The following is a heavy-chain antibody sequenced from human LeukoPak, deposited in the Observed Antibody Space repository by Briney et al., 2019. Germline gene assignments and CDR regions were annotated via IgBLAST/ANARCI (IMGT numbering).Heavy chain of an antibody. Sequence: SETLSLTCTVSGGPIISHYWTWIRQSPVKGLEWIGDISNSGSTSYNPSLKSRVAISIDTSKNQFSLKLSSVTAADTAVYYCGRDALVGYLSFYYMDVWGKGTTVTVSS. CDR2: ISNSGST. J-gene: IGHJ6*03. CDR3: GRDALVGYLSFYYMDV. CDR1: GGPIISHY. D-gene: IGHD2-15*01. V-gene: IGHV4-59*11.